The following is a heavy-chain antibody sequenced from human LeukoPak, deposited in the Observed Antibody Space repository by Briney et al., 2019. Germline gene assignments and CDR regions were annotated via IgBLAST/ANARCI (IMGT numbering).Heavy chain of an antibody. CDR2: ISGSGGST. CDR1: GFTFSSYA. J-gene: IGHJ4*02. D-gene: IGHD4-23*01. CDR3: AKDRTTVVTRGSLDY. V-gene: IGHV3-23*01. Sequence: GGSLRLSCAASGFTFSSYAMSWVSQAPGKGLEWVSAISGSGGSTYYADSVKGRFTISRDNSKDTLYLQMNSLRAEDTAVYYCAKDRTTVVTRGSLDYWGQGTLVTVSS.